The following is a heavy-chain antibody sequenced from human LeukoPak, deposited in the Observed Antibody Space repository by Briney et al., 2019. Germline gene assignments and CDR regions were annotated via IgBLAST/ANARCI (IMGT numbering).Heavy chain of an antibody. J-gene: IGHJ4*02. Sequence: GGSLRLSCAASGFTFSSYAMSWVRQAPGKGLEWVSAISGSGGSTYYADSVKGRFTISRDNSKSTLYLQMNSLRVEDTAVYYCAKVISGWYPFGDWGQGTLVTVSS. CDR3: AKVISGWYPFGD. CDR1: GFTFSSYA. V-gene: IGHV3-23*01. CDR2: ISGSGGST. D-gene: IGHD6-19*01.